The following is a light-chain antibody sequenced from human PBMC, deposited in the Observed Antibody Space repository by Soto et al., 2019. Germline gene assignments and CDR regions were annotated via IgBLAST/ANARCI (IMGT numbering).Light chain of an antibody. Sequence: DIQMTQSPSSLSASVGDRVTITCRASQSISSYLNWYQQKPAKAPKLLIYAASSLQSGVPSRFSGRGSATDFTPTISSLQPEDFATYYCQQSYSTPYTFGQGTKLEIK. CDR3: QQSYSTPYT. CDR1: QSISSY. CDR2: AAS. J-gene: IGKJ2*01. V-gene: IGKV1-39*01.